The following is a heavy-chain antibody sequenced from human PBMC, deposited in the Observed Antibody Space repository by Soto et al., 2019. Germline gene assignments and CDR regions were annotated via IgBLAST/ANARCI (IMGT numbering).Heavy chain of an antibody. J-gene: IGHJ3*02. CDR1: NESFSVYY. CDR2: VNHAGSS. D-gene: IGHD2-15*01. Sequence: SETLSLTCGIYNESFSVYYWSWFRQPPGKGLEWIGEVNHAGSSNYAPSLKSRVTILVDTSKNQFSLKLNSVTVADTAVYYCARDSTRRGSCDIWGQGTMVTVSS. CDR3: ARDSTRRGSCDI. V-gene: IGHV4-34*01.